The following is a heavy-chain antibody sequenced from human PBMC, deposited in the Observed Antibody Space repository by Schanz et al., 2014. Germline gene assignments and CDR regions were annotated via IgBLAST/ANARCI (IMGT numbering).Heavy chain of an antibody. CDR3: ARTASHDVWRGYIPHYAFDL. CDR2: INPNSGGT. D-gene: IGHD3-3*01. Sequence: QVQLVQSGAELKKPGASVKVSCKASGYTFTDYYMHWVRQAPGQGLEWMGRINPNSGGTNFAQNFQGRVTMTSDTSITTVYMEVNSLTSDDTAVFYCARTASHDVWRGYIPHYAFDLWGQGTVVIVSS. V-gene: IGHV1-2*06. CDR1: GYTFTDYY. J-gene: IGHJ3*01.